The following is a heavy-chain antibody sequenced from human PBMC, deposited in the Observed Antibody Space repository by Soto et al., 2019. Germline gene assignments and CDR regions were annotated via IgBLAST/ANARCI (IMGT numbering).Heavy chain of an antibody. CDR1: GGSISSGDYY. Sequence: SETLSLTCTVSGGSISSGDYYWSWIRQPPGKGLEWIGYIYYSGSTYYNPSLKSRVTISVDTSKNQFSLKLSSVTAADTAVYYCARFRVLLWFGELLLDYYNGMDVWGQGTTVTVS. J-gene: IGHJ6*02. V-gene: IGHV4-30-4*01. CDR3: ARFRVLLWFGELLLDYYNGMDV. D-gene: IGHD3-10*01. CDR2: IYYSGST.